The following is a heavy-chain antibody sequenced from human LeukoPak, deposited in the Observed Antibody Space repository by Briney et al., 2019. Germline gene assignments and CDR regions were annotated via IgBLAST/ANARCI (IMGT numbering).Heavy chain of an antibody. D-gene: IGHD1-26*01. CDR1: GFTFTSSA. CDR3: AAGGMVGASDYFDY. CDR2: IVVGSGNT. V-gene: IGHV1-58*01. J-gene: IGHJ4*02. Sequence: SVKVSCKASGFTFTSSAVQWVRQARGQRLEWIGWIVVGSGNTNYAQKFQERVTITRDMSTSTAYMELSSLRSEDTAVYYCAAGGMVGASDYFDYWGQGTLVTVSS.